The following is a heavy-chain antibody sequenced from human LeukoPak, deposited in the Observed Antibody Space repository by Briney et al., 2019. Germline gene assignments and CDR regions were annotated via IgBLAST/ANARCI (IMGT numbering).Heavy chain of an antibody. CDR1: GGSISSSSYY. D-gene: IGHD2-2*01. CDR3: ARNLKYCSSTSCYHGSFDY. J-gene: IGHJ4*02. Sequence: SETLSLTCTVSGGSISSSSYYWGRIRQPPGKGLEWIGSIYYSGSTYYNPSLKSRVTISVDTSKNQFSLKLSSVTAADTAVYYCARNLKYCSSTSCYHGSFDYWGQGTLVTVSS. CDR2: IYYSGST. V-gene: IGHV4-39*01.